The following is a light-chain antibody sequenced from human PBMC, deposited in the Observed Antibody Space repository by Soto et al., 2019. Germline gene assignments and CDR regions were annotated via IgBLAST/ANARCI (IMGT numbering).Light chain of an antibody. CDR1: SSDVGGYNY. Sequence: QSALTQPASVSGSPGQAITISCTGTSSDVGGYNYVSWDQHRPGKAPQLIIYEVSYRPSGVSNRFSGSKSGNTASLTISGLKAEDEADYYCSSYTAKNTLLFGTGTKVTVL. CDR2: EVS. CDR3: SSYTAKNTLL. V-gene: IGLV2-14*01. J-gene: IGLJ1*01.